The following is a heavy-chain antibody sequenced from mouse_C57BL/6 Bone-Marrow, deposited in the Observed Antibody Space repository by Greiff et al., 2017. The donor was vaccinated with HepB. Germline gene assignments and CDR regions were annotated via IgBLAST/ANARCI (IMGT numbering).Heavy chain of an antibody. J-gene: IGHJ4*01. Sequence: QVQLQQPGAELVMPGASVKLSCKASGYTFTSYWMHWVKQRPGQGLEWIGEIDPSDSYTNYNQKFKGKSTLTVDKSSSTAYMQLSSLTSEDSAVYYWASNCGSSYVGNYAVDYWGQGTSVTVSS. CDR2: IDPSDSYT. V-gene: IGHV1-69*01. CDR3: ASNCGSSYVGNYAVDY. D-gene: IGHD1-1*01. CDR1: GYTFTSYW.